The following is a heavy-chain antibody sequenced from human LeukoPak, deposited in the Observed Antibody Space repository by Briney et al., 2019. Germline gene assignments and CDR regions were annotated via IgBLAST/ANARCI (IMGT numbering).Heavy chain of an antibody. J-gene: IGHJ4*02. V-gene: IGHV4-59*08. CDR1: GGSISNYY. CDR2: TYYTGST. Sequence: SETLSLTCTVSGGSISNYYWSWIRQPPGKGLEWIGYTYYTGSTNYSPSLKSRVTISVDTSKNQFSLKLSSVTAADTAVYYCAGASSFDYWGQGTLVTVSS. CDR3: AGASSFDY.